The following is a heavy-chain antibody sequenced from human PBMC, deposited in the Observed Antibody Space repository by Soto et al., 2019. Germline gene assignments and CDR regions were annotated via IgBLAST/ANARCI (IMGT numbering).Heavy chain of an antibody. CDR2: IRSSDNTR. CDR3: ARGNALYDY. CDR1: GFRFSDYY. Sequence: QVQLVESGGGLVKPGGSLRLSCAASGFRFSDYYMSWIRQAPGKGLEWVSYIRSSDNTRYYADSVKCRFTISRDKAKNSLYLNMKSLRAEDTAVYYCARGNALYDYWGQGILVTVSS. V-gene: IGHV3-11*01. J-gene: IGHJ4*02. D-gene: IGHD2-2*01.